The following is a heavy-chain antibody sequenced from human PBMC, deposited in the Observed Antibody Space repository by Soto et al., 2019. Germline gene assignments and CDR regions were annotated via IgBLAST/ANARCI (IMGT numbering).Heavy chain of an antibody. J-gene: IGHJ5*02. CDR2: ISAYNGNT. D-gene: IGHD1-1*01. CDR3: ARVMERRDDWFDP. CDR1: GYTFTNYG. V-gene: IGHV1-18*01. Sequence: QVQLVQSGAEVKKPGASVKVSCQASGYTFTNYGVSWVRQAPGQGLEWVGWISAYNGNTNYAQKFQGRVTMTTDTSTTPAYMELRSLRSDDTAVYYCARVMERRDDWFDPWGQGTLVTVSS.